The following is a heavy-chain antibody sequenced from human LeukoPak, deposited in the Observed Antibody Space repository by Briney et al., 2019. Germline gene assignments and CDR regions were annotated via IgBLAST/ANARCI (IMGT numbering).Heavy chain of an antibody. V-gene: IGHV3-23*01. CDR1: GFTFSSYA. CDR2: ISGSGGST. Sequence: PGGSLRLSCAASGFTFSSYAMSWVRQAPGKGLERVSAISGSGGSTYYADSVKGRFTISRDNSKNTLYLQMNSLRAEDTAVYYCASLYSSSSADADFDYWGQGTLVTVSS. D-gene: IGHD6-6*01. J-gene: IGHJ4*02. CDR3: ASLYSSSSADADFDY.